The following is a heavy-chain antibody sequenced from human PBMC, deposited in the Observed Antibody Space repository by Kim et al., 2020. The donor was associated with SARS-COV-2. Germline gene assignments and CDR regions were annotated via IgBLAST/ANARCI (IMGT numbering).Heavy chain of an antibody. CDR3: ARDTRRKQWLAFDP. Sequence: ETLSLTCTVSGGSISSYYWSWIRQPPGKGLEWIGYIYYSGSTNYNPSLKSRVTISVDTSKNQFSLKLSSVTAADTAVYYCARDTRRKQWLAFDPWGQGTLVTVSS. J-gene: IGHJ5*02. CDR2: IYYSGST. D-gene: IGHD6-19*01. CDR1: GGSISSYY. V-gene: IGHV4-59*01.